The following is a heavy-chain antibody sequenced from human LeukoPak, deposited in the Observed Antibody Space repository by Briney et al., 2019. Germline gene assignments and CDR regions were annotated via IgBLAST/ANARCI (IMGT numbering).Heavy chain of an antibody. D-gene: IGHD5-18*01. CDR2: IYWDDDK. V-gene: IGHV2-5*08. CDR3: AHLVDTAMAPLFDY. J-gene: IGHJ4*02. CDR1: GGSISSGGYY. Sequence: QTLSLTCTVSGGSISSGGYYWSWIRQPPGKALEWLVLIYWDDDKRYSPSLKSRLTITKDTSKNQVVLTMTNMDPVDTATYYCAHLVDTAMAPLFDYWGQGTLVTVSS.